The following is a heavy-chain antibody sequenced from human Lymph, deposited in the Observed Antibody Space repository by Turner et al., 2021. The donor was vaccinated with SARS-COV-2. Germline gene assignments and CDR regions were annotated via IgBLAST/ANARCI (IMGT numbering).Heavy chain of an antibody. CDR3: TTGWFTGTYGDYFDY. CDR1: RFTFSYAW. D-gene: IGHD1-7*01. J-gene: IGHJ4*02. CDR2: IKSKTDGGTT. V-gene: IGHV3-15*01. Sequence: EVQLVESGGGLVKPGGSLRSSCAASRFTFSYAWMTWVRQAPGKGLEWVGRIKSKTDGGTTDYAAPVKGRFTISRDDSKNTLYLQMNSLKTEDTAVYFCTTGWFTGTYGDYFDYWGQGTLVTVSS.